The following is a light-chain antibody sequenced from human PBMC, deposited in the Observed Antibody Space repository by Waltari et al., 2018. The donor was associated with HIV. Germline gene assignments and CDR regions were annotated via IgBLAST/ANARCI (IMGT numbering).Light chain of an antibody. Sequence: EIVLTQSPGTLSLSPGERATLSCRASESVSRTNVVWYQQKPGQAPRLLIYGASNRATGIPDRFSGSGSGSDVTLTISRLEPEDFAVYHCQQYGRSPPTFGQGTKLEIK. CDR3: QQYGRSPPT. J-gene: IGKJ2*01. CDR1: ESVSRTN. V-gene: IGKV3-20*01. CDR2: GAS.